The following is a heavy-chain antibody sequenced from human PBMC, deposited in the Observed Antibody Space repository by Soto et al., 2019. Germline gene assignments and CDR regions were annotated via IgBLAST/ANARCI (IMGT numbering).Heavy chain of an antibody. Sequence: GASVKVSCKASGYTFTNYGITWVRQAPGQGLEWMGWISAHNGGTNYAQKFQGRVTMTTDTSTTTAYMELRSLRSDDTAIYYCARGYYYDSSGYYYDPYYYYYGMDVWGQGTTVTVSS. D-gene: IGHD3-22*01. CDR3: ARGYYYDSSGYYYDPYYYYYGMDV. CDR2: ISAHNGGT. J-gene: IGHJ6*02. V-gene: IGHV1-18*01. CDR1: GYTFTNYG.